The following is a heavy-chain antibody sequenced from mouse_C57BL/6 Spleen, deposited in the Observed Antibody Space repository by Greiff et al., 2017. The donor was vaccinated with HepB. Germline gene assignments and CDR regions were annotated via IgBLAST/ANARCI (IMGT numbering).Heavy chain of an antibody. V-gene: IGHV1-50*01. D-gene: IGHD1-1*01. CDR3: ARGGSSLSWFAY. CDR2: IDPSDSYT. Sequence: VQLQQPGAELVKPGASVKLSCKASGYTFTSYWMQWVKQRPGQGLEWIGEIDPSDSYTNYNQKFKGKATLTVDTSSSTAYMQLSSLTSEDSAVYYCARGGSSLSWFAYWGQGTLVTVSA. CDR1: GYTFTSYW. J-gene: IGHJ3*01.